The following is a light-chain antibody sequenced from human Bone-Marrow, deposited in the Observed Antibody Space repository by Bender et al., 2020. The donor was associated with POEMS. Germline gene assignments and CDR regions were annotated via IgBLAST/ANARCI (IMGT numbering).Light chain of an antibody. J-gene: IGLJ2*01. V-gene: IGLV2-11*01. Sequence: QSALTQPPSASGSPGQSVTISCTGTSSDVGGFNYVSWYQQHPGKVPRLLIYDVSKRPSGVPDRVSGSKFGTSASLAISGLRSEDEGDYYCAAWDDSLHGHVVFGGGTKLTVL. CDR1: SSDVGGFNY. CDR3: AAWDDSLHGHVV. CDR2: DVS.